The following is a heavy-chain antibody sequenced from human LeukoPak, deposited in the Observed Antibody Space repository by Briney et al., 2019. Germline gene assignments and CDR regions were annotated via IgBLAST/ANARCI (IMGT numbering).Heavy chain of an antibody. Sequence: GASVKVSCKASGYTFTSYGISWVRQAPGQGLEWMGWISAYNGNTNYAQKLQGRVTMTTDTSTSTAYMELRSLRSDDTAVYYCARDPVEYSSSWYELYYWGQGTLVTVSS. CDR3: ARDPVEYSSSWYELYY. D-gene: IGHD6-13*01. J-gene: IGHJ4*02. CDR2: ISAYNGNT. V-gene: IGHV1-18*01. CDR1: GYTFTSYG.